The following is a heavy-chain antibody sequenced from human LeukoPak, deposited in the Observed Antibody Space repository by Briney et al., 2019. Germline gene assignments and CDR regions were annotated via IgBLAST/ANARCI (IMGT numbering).Heavy chain of an antibody. V-gene: IGHV4-59*08. Sequence: SETLSLTCTVSGGSISSYYWSWIRQPPGKGLEWIGYIYYSGTTKYNPSLKSRVTISVDTSKNQFSLKLSSVTGADTAVYYCARHGGSHFLYWGQGVLVTVSS. CDR2: IYYSGTT. J-gene: IGHJ4*02. CDR3: ARHGGSHFLY. D-gene: IGHD1-26*01. CDR1: GGSISSYY.